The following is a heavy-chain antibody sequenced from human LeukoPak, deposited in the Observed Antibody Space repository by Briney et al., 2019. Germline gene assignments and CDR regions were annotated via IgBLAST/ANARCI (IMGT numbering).Heavy chain of an antibody. D-gene: IGHD3-22*01. CDR2: ISGDGKNT. Sequence: GGSLRLSCTASGFTLSSSAVTRVRQAPGKGLEWVSVISGDGKNTFYADSVKGRFTSSRDISKNTLFLQMNSLRADDTAVYFCAKGLSNSAYSPMDYWGQGTLVAVSS. CDR3: AKGLSNSAYSPMDY. J-gene: IGHJ4*02. V-gene: IGHV3-23*01. CDR1: GFTLSSSA.